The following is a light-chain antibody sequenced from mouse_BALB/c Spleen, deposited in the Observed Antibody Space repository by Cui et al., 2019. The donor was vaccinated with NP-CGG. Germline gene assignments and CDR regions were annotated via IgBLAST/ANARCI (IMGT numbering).Light chain of an antibody. CDR2: GTN. J-gene: IGLJ1*01. V-gene: IGLV1*01. CDR1: TGAVTTSNY. Sequence: QAVVTQESALTPSPGETVTLTCRSSTGAVTTSNYANWFQEKPDHLFTGLIGGTNNRAPGVPARFSCSLIGDKAALTITGAQTEDEAIYFCALWYSNHWVFGGGTKLTVL. CDR3: ALWYSNHWV.